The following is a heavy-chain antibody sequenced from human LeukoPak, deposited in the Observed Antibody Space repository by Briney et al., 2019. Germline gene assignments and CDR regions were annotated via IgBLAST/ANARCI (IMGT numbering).Heavy chain of an antibody. Sequence: SETLSLTCTVSGGSISSYYWSWIRQPPGKGLEWIGYIYYSGSTNYNPSLKSRVTISVDTSKNQFSLKLTSVTAADTAVYYCAREERGYSYGFQTHFDSWGQGTLVTVSS. D-gene: IGHD5-18*01. J-gene: IGHJ4*02. CDR2: IYYSGST. CDR3: AREERGYSYGFQTHFDS. CDR1: GGSISSYY. V-gene: IGHV4-59*01.